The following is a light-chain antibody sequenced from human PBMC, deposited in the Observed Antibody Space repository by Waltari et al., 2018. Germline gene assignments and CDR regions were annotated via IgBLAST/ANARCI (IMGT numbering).Light chain of an antibody. CDR2: DVS. CDR3: SSYTTSATWV. Sequence: QSALTQPASVSGSPGQSITISCTGTNSDVGAYQYVSWYQQNPGKAPKLIIFDVSRRPSGVSYRCSGSKSGSTASLTISGLQAGDEADYYCSSYTTSATWVFGGGTRVAVL. J-gene: IGLJ3*02. V-gene: IGLV2-14*03. CDR1: NSDVGAYQY.